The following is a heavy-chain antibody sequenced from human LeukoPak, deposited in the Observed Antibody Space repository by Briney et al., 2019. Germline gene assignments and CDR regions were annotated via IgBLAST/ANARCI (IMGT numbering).Heavy chain of an antibody. J-gene: IGHJ4*02. CDR2: IYYSGST. CDR1: GGSISSYY. V-gene: IGHV4-59*08. CDR3: ARQGEIRSLDY. D-gene: IGHD1-26*01. Sequence: SETLSLTCTVSGGSISSYYWSWIRQPPGKGLERIGYIYYSGSTNYNPSLKSRVTISVDTSKNQFSLKLSSVTAADTAVYYCARQGEIRSLDYWGQGTLVTVSS.